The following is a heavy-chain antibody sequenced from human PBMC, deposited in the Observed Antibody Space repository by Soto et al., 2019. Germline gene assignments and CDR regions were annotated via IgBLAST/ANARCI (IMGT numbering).Heavy chain of an antibody. D-gene: IGHD3-3*01. Sequence: QVQLVQSGAEVKKPGSSVNVSCKTSGGTFGNSAVTWVRQAPGQVLEWLGGIVPMFGTANYAQKFQGRVTITADESTITAYMELSSLNTDDTAVYYCARDGDPQSAFWSGPLGGGRFDPWGQGTLVTVSS. CDR2: IVPMFGTA. CDR1: GGTFGNSA. CDR3: ARDGDPQSAFWSGPLGGGRFDP. J-gene: IGHJ5*02. V-gene: IGHV1-69*12.